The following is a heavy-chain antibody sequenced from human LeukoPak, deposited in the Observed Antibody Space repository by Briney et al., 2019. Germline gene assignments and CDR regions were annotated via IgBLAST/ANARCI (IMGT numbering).Heavy chain of an antibody. Sequence: ASVKVSCKASGGTFSSYTISWVRQAPGQGLEWMGGIIPIFGTTTYAQKFQGRITIITDESTSTAYMELSSLRSEDTAVYYCARVWGPSGSHRPVGYYYMDVWGKGTTVTVSS. V-gene: IGHV1-69*05. CDR3: ARVWGPSGSHRPVGYYYMDV. CDR1: GGTFSSYT. J-gene: IGHJ6*03. CDR2: IIPIFGTT. D-gene: IGHD6-25*01.